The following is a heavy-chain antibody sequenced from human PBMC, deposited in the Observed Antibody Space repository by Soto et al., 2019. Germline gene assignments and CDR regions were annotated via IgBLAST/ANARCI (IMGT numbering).Heavy chain of an antibody. CDR2: ISGSGGST. Sequence: PGGSLRLSCAASGFTFSSYAMSWVRQAPGKGLEWVSRISGSGGSTYYADSVKGRFTISRDNAKNTLYLQMNSLRAEDTAVYYCARSPATDYGMDVWGQGTTVNVSS. CDR3: ARSPATDYGMDV. CDR1: GFTFSSYA. J-gene: IGHJ6*02. D-gene: IGHD1-26*01. V-gene: IGHV3-23*01.